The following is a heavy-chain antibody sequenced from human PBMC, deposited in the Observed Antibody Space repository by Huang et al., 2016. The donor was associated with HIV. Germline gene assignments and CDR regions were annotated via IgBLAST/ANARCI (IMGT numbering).Heavy chain of an antibody. CDR2: IYYSGST. D-gene: IGHD3-22*01. J-gene: IGHJ3*02. CDR1: GGSITSSSYY. Sequence: QLQLQGSGPGLVKPSETLPLTCTVSGGSITSSSYYWGWIRQPPGKGLEWVGSIYYSGSTDYKPSLKSRVTVSVDTSKNQFSLKLSSVTAADTAVYYCARHFSYYDSSGYTPWDAFDIWGQGTMVTVSS. CDR3: ARHFSYYDSSGYTPWDAFDI. V-gene: IGHV4-39*01.